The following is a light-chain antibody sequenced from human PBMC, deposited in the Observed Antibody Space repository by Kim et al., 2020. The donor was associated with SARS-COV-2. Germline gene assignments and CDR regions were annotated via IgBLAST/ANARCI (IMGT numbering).Light chain of an antibody. CDR3: AAWDDSLNGRWV. J-gene: IGLJ3*02. V-gene: IGLV1-44*01. Sequence: RVTISGSGSRSNIGSNTVNWYQQLPGAAPKFLIYSNNQRPSGVPERFSGSKSGTSASLVISGLQSEDEANYYCAAWDDSLNGRWVFGGGTKLTVL. CDR1: RSNIGSNT. CDR2: SNN.